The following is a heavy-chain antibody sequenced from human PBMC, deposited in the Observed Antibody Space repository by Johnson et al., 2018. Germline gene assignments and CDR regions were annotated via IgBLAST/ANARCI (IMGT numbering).Heavy chain of an antibody. CDR1: GGSFSGYY. CDR3: ARDTGVATGYYYYMDV. CDR2: INHSGST. V-gene: IGHV4-34*01. Sequence: QVQLQQWGAGLLKPSETLSLTCAVYGGSFSGYYWSWIRQPPGKGLEWIGEINHSGSTNYNPSLTSRVTISVDTSKNQFSLKLSSVTAADTAVYYCARDTGVATGYYYYMDVWGKGTTVTVSS. D-gene: IGHD5-12*01. J-gene: IGHJ6*03.